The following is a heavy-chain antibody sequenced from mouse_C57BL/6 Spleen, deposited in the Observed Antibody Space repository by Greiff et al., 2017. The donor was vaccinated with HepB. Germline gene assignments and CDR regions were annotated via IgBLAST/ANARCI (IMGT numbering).Heavy chain of an antibody. V-gene: IGHV1-82*01. J-gene: IGHJ3*01. Sequence: VQLQQSGPELVKPGASVKISCKASGYAFSSSWMNWVKQRPGKGLEWIGRIYPGDGDTNYNGKFKGKATLTADKSSSTAYMQLSSLTSEDSAVYFCAKSNYEAWFAYWGQGTLVTVSA. CDR3: AKSNYEAWFAY. CDR2: IYPGDGDT. D-gene: IGHD2-5*01. CDR1: GYAFSSSW.